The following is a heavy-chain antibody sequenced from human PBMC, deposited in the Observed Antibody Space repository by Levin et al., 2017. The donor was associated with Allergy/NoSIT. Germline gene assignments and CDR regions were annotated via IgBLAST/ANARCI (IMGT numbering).Heavy chain of an antibody. CDR1: GFTFSSYS. Sequence: GGSLRLSCAASGFTFSSYSMNWVRQAPGKGLEWVSYISSSSSTIYYADSVKGRFTISRDNAKNSLYLQMNSLRAEDTAVYYCARAGCSGGSCFGLNWFDPWGQGTLVTVSS. V-gene: IGHV3-48*01. CDR3: ARAGCSGGSCFGLNWFDP. D-gene: IGHD2-15*01. J-gene: IGHJ5*02. CDR2: ISSSSSTI.